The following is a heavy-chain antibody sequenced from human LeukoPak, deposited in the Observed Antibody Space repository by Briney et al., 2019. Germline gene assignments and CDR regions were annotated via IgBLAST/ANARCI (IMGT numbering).Heavy chain of an antibody. V-gene: IGHV3-7*01. CDR3: ARDSAYNAFDI. J-gene: IGHJ3*02. CDR1: GFTFSRSW. Sequence: GGSLRLSCAASGFTFSRSWMTWVRQASGEGLEWLGNINEDGSVKNYVGSVKGRFTISRDNAKNSLYLQTNSLSAEDTAVYYCARDSAYNAFDIWGQGTMVTVSS. D-gene: IGHD5-12*01. CDR2: INEDGSVK.